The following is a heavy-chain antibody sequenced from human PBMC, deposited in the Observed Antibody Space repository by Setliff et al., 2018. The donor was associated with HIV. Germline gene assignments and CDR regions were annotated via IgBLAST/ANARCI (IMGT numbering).Heavy chain of an antibody. J-gene: IGHJ4*02. CDR3: ARDLGGPRNFDN. V-gene: IGHV4-34*01. CDR1: GGSFSGYY. Sequence: SETLSLTCAVYGGSFSGYYWSWIRQPPGKGLEWIGEINHDRTTNYNPSLKSRVTISVDTSKNQFSLKLRSVTAADTAVYYCARDLGGPRNFDNWGQGTLVTVSS. D-gene: IGHD2-15*01. CDR2: INHDRTT.